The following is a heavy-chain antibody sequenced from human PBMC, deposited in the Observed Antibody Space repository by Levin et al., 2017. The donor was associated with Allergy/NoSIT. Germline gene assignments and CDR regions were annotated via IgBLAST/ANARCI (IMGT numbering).Heavy chain of an antibody. CDR1: GFTFDSYG. CDR2: ISGSGGST. CDR3: AKLSNDFWSGYYPLDY. Sequence: GGSLRLSCAASGFTFDSYGMSWVRQAPGKGLEWVSGISGSGGSTYYADSVKGRFTISRDNSNKTLYLQMNTLRVEDTARYYCAKLSNDFWSGYYPLDYWGRGTLVTVSS. V-gene: IGHV3-23*01. D-gene: IGHD3-3*01. J-gene: IGHJ4*02.